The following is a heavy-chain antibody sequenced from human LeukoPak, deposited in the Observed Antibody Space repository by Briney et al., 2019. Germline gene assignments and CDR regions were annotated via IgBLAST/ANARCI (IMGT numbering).Heavy chain of an antibody. CDR3: ARDFYDSSGYSAPGDY. J-gene: IGHJ4*02. Sequence: GSLRLSCAASGFTFGCYGMHWVRQAPGKGLEWVAVIWYDGSNKYYADSVKGRFTISRDNSKNTLYLQMNSLRAEDTAVYYCARDFYDSSGYSAPGDYWGQGTLVTVSS. CDR2: IWYDGSNK. CDR1: GFTFGCYG. V-gene: IGHV3-33*01. D-gene: IGHD3-22*01.